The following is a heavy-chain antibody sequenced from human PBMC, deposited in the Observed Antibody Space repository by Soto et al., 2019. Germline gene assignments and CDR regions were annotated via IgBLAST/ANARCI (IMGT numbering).Heavy chain of an antibody. CDR3: ARQDSSGWYVDY. CDR2: ISYDGSNK. Sequence: GGSLRLSCAASGFTFSSYAMHWVRQAPGKGLEWVAVISYDGSNKYYADSVKGRFTISRDNSKNTLYLQMNSLRAEDTVVYYCARQDSSGWYVDYWGQGTLVTVSS. V-gene: IGHV3-30-3*01. CDR1: GFTFSSYA. J-gene: IGHJ4*02. D-gene: IGHD6-19*01.